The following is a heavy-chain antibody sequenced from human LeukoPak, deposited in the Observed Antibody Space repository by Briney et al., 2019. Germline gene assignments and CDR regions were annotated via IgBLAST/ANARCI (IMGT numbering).Heavy chain of an antibody. CDR3: ARDASYYYDSSGYYSDAFDI. CDR2: MNPNSGNT. CDR1: GYTFTSYD. V-gene: IGHV1-8*03. Sequence: ASVKVSCKASGYTFTSYDINWVRQATGQGLEWMGWMNPNSGNTGYAQKFQGRVTITRNTSISTAYMELSSLRSEDMAVYYCARDASYYYDSSGYYSDAFDIWGQGTMVTVSS. D-gene: IGHD3-22*01. J-gene: IGHJ3*02.